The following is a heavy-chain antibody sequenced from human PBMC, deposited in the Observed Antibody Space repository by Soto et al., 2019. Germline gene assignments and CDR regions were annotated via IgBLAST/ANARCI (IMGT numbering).Heavy chain of an antibody. V-gene: IGHV5-10-1*01. J-gene: IGHJ6*02. Sequence: PGESLKISCKGSGYSFTSYWISWVRQMPGKGLEWMGRIDPSDSYTNYSPSFQGHVTISADKSISTAYLQWSSLKASDTAMYYCERISVKGAQYYYGMDVWGQGTTVTVSS. CDR1: GYSFTSYW. CDR3: ERISVKGAQYYYGMDV. CDR2: IDPSDSYT.